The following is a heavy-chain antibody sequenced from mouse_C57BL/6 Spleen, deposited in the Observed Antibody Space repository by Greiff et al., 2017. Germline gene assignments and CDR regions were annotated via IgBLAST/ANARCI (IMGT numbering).Heavy chain of an antibody. V-gene: IGHV5-17*01. CDR3: ARAHYYGSSPDYYAMDY. J-gene: IGHJ4*01. CDR2: ISSGSSTI. CDR1: GFTFSDYG. Sequence: EVKLVESGGGLVKPGGSLKLSCAASGFTFSDYGMHWVRQAPEKGLEWVAYISSGSSTIYYADTVKGRFTISRDNAKNTLFLQMTSLRSEDTAMYYCARAHYYGSSPDYYAMDYWGQGTSVTVSS. D-gene: IGHD1-1*01.